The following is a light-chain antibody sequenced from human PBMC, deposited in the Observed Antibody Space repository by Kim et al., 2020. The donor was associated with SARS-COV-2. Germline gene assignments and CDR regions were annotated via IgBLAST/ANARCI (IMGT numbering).Light chain of an antibody. J-gene: IGKJ1*01. V-gene: IGKV1-12*01. CDR2: GAT. CDR1: QGVATY. Sequence: DIQMTQSPSSVAASVGDSVTITCRASQGVATYLAWYQHKAGTAPRLLIYGATSPHIGVPSRFSASGSGTDFTLTIGSLQPEDFAIYYCQQADNFPWTFGQGTKVDIK. CDR3: QQADNFPWT.